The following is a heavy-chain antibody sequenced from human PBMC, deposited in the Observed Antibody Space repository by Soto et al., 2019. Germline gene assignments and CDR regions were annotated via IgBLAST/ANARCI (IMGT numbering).Heavy chain of an antibody. CDR1: GYSFTTYW. Sequence: EVQLVQSGAEVKKPGESLKISCEGSGYSFTTYWIAWVRQMPGKGLEWMGIVYPGDSDTRYSPSFQGQVTISADKSITTAYLQWSSLKALDTAVYYCARLNRPEAGFVNYMDVWGQGTLVTVSS. V-gene: IGHV5-51*03. J-gene: IGHJ4*02. D-gene: IGHD3-3*01. CDR3: ARLNRPEAGFVNYMDV. CDR2: VYPGDSDT.